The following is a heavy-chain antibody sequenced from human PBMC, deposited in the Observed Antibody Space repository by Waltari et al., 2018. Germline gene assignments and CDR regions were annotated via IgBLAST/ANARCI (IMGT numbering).Heavy chain of an antibody. CDR3: ARRERGYGSGSSGPFDY. V-gene: IGHV4-34*01. CDR1: GGSFSGYY. J-gene: IGHJ4*02. Sequence: QVQLQQWGAGLLKPSETLSLTCAVYGGSFSGYYWSWIRQPPGKGLEWIGEINHSGSTNYNPSLKSRVTISVDTSKNQFSLKLSSVTAADTAVYYCARRERGYGSGSSGPFDYWGQGTLVTVSS. CDR2: INHSGST. D-gene: IGHD3-10*01.